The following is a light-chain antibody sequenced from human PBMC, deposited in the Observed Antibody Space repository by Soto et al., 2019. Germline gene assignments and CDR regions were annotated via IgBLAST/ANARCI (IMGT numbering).Light chain of an antibody. CDR3: QQLNSFPRT. CDR2: SAS. CDR1: QDISSY. J-gene: IGKJ1*01. V-gene: IGKV1-9*01. Sequence: DIQLTQSPSFLSASVGDRVTITCRASQDISSYLAWYQQRPGKVPRFLTHSASTLQSGVPSRFSATGSGTTFTLTITSLQPEDIAPYYCQQLNSFPRTFGQGTKVEV.